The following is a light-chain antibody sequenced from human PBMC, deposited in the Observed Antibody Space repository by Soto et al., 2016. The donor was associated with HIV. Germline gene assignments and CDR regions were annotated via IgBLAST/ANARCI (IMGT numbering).Light chain of an antibody. CDR3: QVWDNGSDHYV. Sequence: SYVLTQPPSVSVAPGKTATITCGGNNIGSKSVHWYQQKPGQAPVLVVYDDSDRRSGIPERFSGSNSGNTATLTISRVEAGDEADYYCQVWDNGSDHYVFGTGTKVTVL. J-gene: IGLJ1*01. V-gene: IGLV3-21*03. CDR1: NIGSKS. CDR2: DDS.